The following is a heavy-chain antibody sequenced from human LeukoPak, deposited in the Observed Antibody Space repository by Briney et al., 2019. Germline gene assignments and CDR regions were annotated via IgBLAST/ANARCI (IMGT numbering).Heavy chain of an antibody. Sequence: SETLSLTCTVFGGSISSRSYYWGWIRQPPGKGLEWIGSIYYSGSTYYNPSLKSRVTISVDTSKNQFSLKLSSVTAADTAVYYCARLYCSSGICYLDYWGQGNLVTVSS. V-gene: IGHV4-39*01. J-gene: IGHJ4*02. CDR2: IYYSGST. CDR1: GGSISSRSYY. D-gene: IGHD2-15*01. CDR3: ARLYCSSGICYLDY.